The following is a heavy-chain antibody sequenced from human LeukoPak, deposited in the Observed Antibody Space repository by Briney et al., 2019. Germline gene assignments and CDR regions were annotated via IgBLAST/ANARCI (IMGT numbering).Heavy chain of an antibody. J-gene: IGHJ6*02. CDR2: IYYSGNS. D-gene: IGHD3-3*01. Sequence: SETLSLTCTVSGGSITSYYWNWVRQPPGKGLEWIGYIYYSGNSNYNPSLKSRVTISVDTSKNHFSLRLSSVTAADTAVYYCAGWNTDFWSSYYYGMDVWGQGTTVTVSS. CDR3: AGWNTDFWSSYYYGMDV. V-gene: IGHV4-59*01. CDR1: GGSITSYY.